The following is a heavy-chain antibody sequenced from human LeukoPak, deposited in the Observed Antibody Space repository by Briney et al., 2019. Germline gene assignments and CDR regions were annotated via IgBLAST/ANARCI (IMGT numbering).Heavy chain of an antibody. Sequence: SDTLSLTCTVSGGSIGSYYWSWIRQPPGKGLEWIGYIYYSGSTNYNPSLKSRVTISVDTSKNQFSLKLSSVTAADTAVYYCARARTGVDVWGQGTTVTVSS. CDR1: GGSIGSYY. CDR3: ARARTGVDV. CDR2: IYYSGST. D-gene: IGHD1-14*01. J-gene: IGHJ6*02. V-gene: IGHV4-59*01.